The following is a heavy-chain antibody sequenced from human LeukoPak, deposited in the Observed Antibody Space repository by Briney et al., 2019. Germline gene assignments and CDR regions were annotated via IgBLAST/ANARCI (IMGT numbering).Heavy chain of an antibody. CDR3: ASLMYYYDSSGYPHDAFDI. Sequence: SETLSLTCTVSGDSISSGIHYWNWIRQPAGKGLEWIGRIYTSGSTNYNPPLKSRVTISLDTSKNQFSLKLSSVTAADTAVYYCASLMYYYDSSGYPHDAFDIRGQGTMVTVSS. CDR2: IYTSGST. D-gene: IGHD3-22*01. CDR1: GDSISSGIHY. J-gene: IGHJ3*02. V-gene: IGHV4-61*02.